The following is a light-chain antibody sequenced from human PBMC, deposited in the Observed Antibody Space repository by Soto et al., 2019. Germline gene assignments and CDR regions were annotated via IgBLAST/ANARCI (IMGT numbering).Light chain of an antibody. CDR1: QGISSY. J-gene: IGKJ4*01. CDR2: SAS. Sequence: DIQLTQSPSFLSASVGDRVAITCRASQGISSYLAWYQKKPGTAPKLLIHSASTLQSGVPSRFSGSGSGTEFTLTISRLQPEDFAIYYCQQLNTYPLTFGGGTKVEIK. V-gene: IGKV1-9*01. CDR3: QQLNTYPLT.